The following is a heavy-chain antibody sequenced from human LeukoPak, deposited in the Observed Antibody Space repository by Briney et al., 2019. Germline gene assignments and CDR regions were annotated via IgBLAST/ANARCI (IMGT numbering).Heavy chain of an antibody. D-gene: IGHD5-24*01. CDR1: GFTFSSYA. Sequence: PGGSLRLSCAASGFTFSSYAMSWVRQAPGKGLEWVSAISGSGGSTYYADSVKGRFTISRDNSKNTLYLQMNSLRAEDTAVYYCAKKQTDRMATLYFDYWGQGTLVTVSS. V-gene: IGHV3-23*01. CDR2: ISGSGGST. CDR3: AKKQTDRMATLYFDY. J-gene: IGHJ4*02.